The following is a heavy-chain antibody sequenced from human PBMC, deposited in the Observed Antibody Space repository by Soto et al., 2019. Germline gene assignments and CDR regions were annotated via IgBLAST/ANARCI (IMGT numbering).Heavy chain of an antibody. D-gene: IGHD6-13*01. Sequence: SGTLSLTCTVSGVSISSYYWSWVRQPPGKGLEWVGYIYYSGSTTYNPSLKSRVTISVDTSKNQFSLKLSSVTAADTAVYYCARTKQGERYSSSWYFDYWGQGTLVTVSS. CDR1: GVSISSYY. J-gene: IGHJ4*02. CDR3: ARTKQGERYSSSWYFDY. V-gene: IGHV4-59*01. CDR2: IYYSGST.